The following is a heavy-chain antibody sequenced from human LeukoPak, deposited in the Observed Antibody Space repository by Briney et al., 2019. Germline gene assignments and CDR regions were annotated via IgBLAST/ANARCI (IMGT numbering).Heavy chain of an antibody. CDR2: ISSSGSTK. J-gene: IGHJ4*02. V-gene: IGHV3-11*04. Sequence: GGSLRLSCVASGFTLSDYYMSWIRQAPGKGLEWISFISSSGSTKYYADSVKGRFTISRDTTQNSLYLQMNSLRADDTALYYCARERTPKHYYGSGTYDHWGQGTLVTVSS. CDR3: ARERTPKHYYGSGTYDH. D-gene: IGHD3-10*01. CDR1: GFTLSDYY.